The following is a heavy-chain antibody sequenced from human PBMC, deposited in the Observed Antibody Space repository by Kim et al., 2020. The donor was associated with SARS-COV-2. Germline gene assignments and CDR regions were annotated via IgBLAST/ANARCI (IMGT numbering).Heavy chain of an antibody. CDR1: GGSISSGDYY. D-gene: IGHD5-18*01. V-gene: IGHV4-30-4*01. Sequence: SETLSLTCTVSGGSISSGDYYWSWIRQPPGKGLEWIGYIYYSGSTYYNPSLKSRVTISVDTSKNQFSLKLSSVTAADTAVYYCASLNENTAMATDYWGQGTLVTVSS. CDR2: IYYSGST. J-gene: IGHJ4*02. CDR3: ASLNENTAMATDY.